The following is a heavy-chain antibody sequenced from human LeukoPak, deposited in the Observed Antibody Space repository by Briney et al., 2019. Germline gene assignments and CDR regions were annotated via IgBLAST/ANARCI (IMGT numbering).Heavy chain of an antibody. CDR3: ARVAAAGTTWAFDY. V-gene: IGHV3-9*01. CDR1: GFTFEDYA. Sequence: PGGSLRLSCAASGFTFEDYAMHWVRLAPGKGLEWVSGISWNSGDIGYADSVKGRFTISRDNAESSLYLQMNSLRAEDTAVYYCARVAAAGTTWAFDYWGQGTLVTVSS. CDR2: ISWNSGDI. D-gene: IGHD6-13*01. J-gene: IGHJ4*02.